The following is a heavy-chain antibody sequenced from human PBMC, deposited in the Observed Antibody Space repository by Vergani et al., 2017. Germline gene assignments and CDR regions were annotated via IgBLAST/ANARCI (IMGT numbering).Heavy chain of an antibody. CDR1: GGTFSSYA. CDR2: INAGNGNT. J-gene: IGHJ4*02. Sequence: QVQLVQSGAEVKKPGSSVKVSCKASGGTFSSYAISWVRQAPGQSLEWMGWINAGNGNTKYSQKFQGRVTITRDTSASTAYMELSSLRSEDTAVYYCASLSRDAYTSDSWGQGTLVTVSS. D-gene: IGHD5-24*01. CDR3: ASLSRDAYTSDS. V-gene: IGHV1-3*01.